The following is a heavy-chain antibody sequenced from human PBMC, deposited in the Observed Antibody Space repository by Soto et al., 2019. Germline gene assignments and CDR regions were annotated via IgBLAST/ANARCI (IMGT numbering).Heavy chain of an antibody. V-gene: IGHV1-3*01. J-gene: IGHJ2*01. CDR3: ARGISYWYFDL. Sequence: QVQLVQSGAEVKKPGASVKVSCEASRYTFTSYAMHWVRQAPGQRLEWMGWINAGNGNTKYSQKFQGRVTITRDTSASTAYMELSSLRSEDTAVYYCARGISYWYFDLWGRGTLVTVSS. CDR1: RYTFTSYA. CDR2: INAGNGNT.